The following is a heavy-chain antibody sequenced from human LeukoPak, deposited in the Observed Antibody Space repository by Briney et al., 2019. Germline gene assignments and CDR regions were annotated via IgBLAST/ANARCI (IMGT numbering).Heavy chain of an antibody. CDR2: FFYSGNT. Sequence: SSETLSLTCTVSGVSSSSNNYFWGWVRQPPGKRLAWIASFFYSGNTYYNPSLKSRVTISVDTSKNQFSLRLNSVTAADTAVYYCARLFDTSSYYLNWGQGTLVTVSS. J-gene: IGHJ4*02. CDR3: ARLFDTSSYYLN. D-gene: IGHD3-10*01. V-gene: IGHV4-39*01. CDR1: GVSSSSNNYF.